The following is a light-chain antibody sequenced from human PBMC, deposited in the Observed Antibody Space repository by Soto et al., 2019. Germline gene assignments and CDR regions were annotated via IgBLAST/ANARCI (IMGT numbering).Light chain of an antibody. CDR1: QSVSSSY. CDR2: DAS. J-gene: IGKJ1*01. V-gene: IGKV3-20*01. Sequence: EIVLIQSPATLSLSPGERATLSCRASQSVSSSYLAWYQQKRGQAPRLLIYDASNRATGIPDRFSASGSGTDFTLTISRLEPEDFAVYYCQQYESSPRTFGQGTKVDIK. CDR3: QQYESSPRT.